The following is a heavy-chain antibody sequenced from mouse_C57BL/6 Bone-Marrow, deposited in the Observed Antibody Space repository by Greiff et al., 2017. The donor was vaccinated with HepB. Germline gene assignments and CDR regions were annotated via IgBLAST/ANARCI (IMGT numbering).Heavy chain of an antibody. D-gene: IGHD2-1*01. CDR1: GYNFTSYG. J-gene: IGHJ3*01. CDR2: IYPRSGNT. V-gene: IGHV1-81*01. Sequence: QVQLQQSGAELARPGASVKLSCKASGYNFTSYGISWVKQRTGQGLEWIGEIYPRSGNTYYNEKFKGKATLTADKSSSTAYMELRSLTSEDSAGYFCARYGNYVFWFAYWGQGTLVTVSA. CDR3: ARYGNYVFWFAY.